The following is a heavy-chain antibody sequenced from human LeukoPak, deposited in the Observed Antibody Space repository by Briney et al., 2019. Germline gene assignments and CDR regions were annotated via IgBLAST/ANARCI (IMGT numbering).Heavy chain of an antibody. J-gene: IGHJ4*02. CDR3: ATMPGDYFGSGSYPNPDY. Sequence: GGSLRLSCAASGITFSSYSVNWIRRAPGKGLEWVSSISSRSSYMYYADSVKGRFTISRDNAKNSLYLQMNSLRAEDTAVYYCATMPGDYFGSGSYPNPDYWGQGTLVTVSS. D-gene: IGHD3-10*01. CDR1: GITFSSYS. CDR2: ISSRSSYM. V-gene: IGHV3-21*01.